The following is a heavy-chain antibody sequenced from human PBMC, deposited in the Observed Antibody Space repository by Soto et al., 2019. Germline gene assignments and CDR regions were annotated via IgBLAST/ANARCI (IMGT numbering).Heavy chain of an antibody. V-gene: IGHV1-18*04. CDR1: AYTFTSYG. Sequence: ASVKVSCKASAYTFTSYGITWVRQAPGQGLEWMGWISANNGNTNYAQKVQGRVTMTTDTSTSTAYMELRSLGSDDTGVYYCARDRPTTVTKYNYYGLDVWGQGTTVTVSS. D-gene: IGHD4-17*01. J-gene: IGHJ6*02. CDR2: ISANNGNT. CDR3: ARDRPTTVTKYNYYGLDV.